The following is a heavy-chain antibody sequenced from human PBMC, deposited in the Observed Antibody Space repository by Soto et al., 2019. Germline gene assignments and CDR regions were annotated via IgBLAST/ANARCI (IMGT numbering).Heavy chain of an antibody. V-gene: IGHV4-4*02. CDR3: ARTESATFDP. D-gene: IGHD1-1*01. CDR1: GGSIGSNHW. Sequence: SETLSLTCAVSGGSIGSNHWWSWVRQPPGKGLEWIGEIYHDGIANYNSSLKSRVTISVDKSNNQFSLELTSVTAADTAVYYCARTESATFDPWGQGTLVTVS. J-gene: IGHJ5*02. CDR2: IYHDGIA.